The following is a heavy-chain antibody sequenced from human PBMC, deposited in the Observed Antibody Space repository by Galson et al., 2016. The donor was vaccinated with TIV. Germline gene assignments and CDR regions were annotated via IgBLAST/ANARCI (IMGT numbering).Heavy chain of an antibody. V-gene: IGHV1-18*01. CDR3: AREYYYYAMDV. J-gene: IGHJ6*02. CDR1: GYTFTSYG. Sequence: SVKVSCKASGYTFTSYGIDWVRQIPGQGLEWVGWISAYNGNTNYAQMLQGRVTMTTDTSTSTAYMELRSLRSDDTALYYCAREYYYYAMDVWGRGTTVTVSS. CDR2: ISAYNGNT.